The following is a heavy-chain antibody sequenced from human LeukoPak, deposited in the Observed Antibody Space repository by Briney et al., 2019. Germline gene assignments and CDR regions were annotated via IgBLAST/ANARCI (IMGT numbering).Heavy chain of an antibody. CDR2: IYTSGST. D-gene: IGHD5-12*01. CDR3: ARHVDIAI. CDR1: GGTISGYD. V-gene: IGHV4-4*07. J-gene: IGHJ3*02. Sequence: TPSETLSLTCTASGGTISGYDWSWIRQPAGKGLEWIGRIYTSGSTNYNPSLKSRVTISVDKSRNQFSLKLSSVTAADTAVYYCARHVDIAIWGQGTMVTVSS.